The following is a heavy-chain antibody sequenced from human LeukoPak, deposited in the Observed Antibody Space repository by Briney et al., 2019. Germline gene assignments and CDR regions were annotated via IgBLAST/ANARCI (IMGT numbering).Heavy chain of an antibody. CDR3: ARETPEYD. V-gene: IGHV3-48*02. Sequence: GGSLRLSCAASGFTFSSYSMNWVRQAPGKGLEWVSYISSSSSTIYYADSVKGRFTISRDNAKNSLHLQMNSLRDEDTAVYYCARETPEYDWGQGTLVTVSS. CDR2: ISSSSSTI. J-gene: IGHJ4*02. CDR1: GFTFSSYS. D-gene: IGHD1-14*01.